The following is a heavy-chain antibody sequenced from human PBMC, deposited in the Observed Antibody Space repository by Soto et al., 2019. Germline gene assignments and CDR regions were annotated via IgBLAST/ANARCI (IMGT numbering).Heavy chain of an antibody. CDR1: GYTFTSYG. CDR3: SRGIMRAYYYGSGSYYRTPPEVHDY. Sequence: QVQLVQSGAEVKKPGASVKVSCKASGYTFTSYGISWVRQAPGQGLEWMGWISAYNGNTNYAQKLQGRVTMTTDTPTSTAYMELRSLRSDDTAVYYCSRGIMRAYYYGSGSYYRTPPEVHDYWGQGTLVTVSS. J-gene: IGHJ4*02. CDR2: ISAYNGNT. D-gene: IGHD3-10*01. V-gene: IGHV1-18*01.